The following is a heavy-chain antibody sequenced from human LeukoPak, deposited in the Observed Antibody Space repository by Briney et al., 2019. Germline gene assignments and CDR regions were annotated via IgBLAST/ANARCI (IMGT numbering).Heavy chain of an antibody. D-gene: IGHD2-2*01. CDR2: IYHSGST. J-gene: IGHJ3*02. V-gene: IGHV4-34*01. CDR3: ARSPAADAFDI. Sequence: SETLSLTCAVYGGSFSGYYWSWIRQPPGKGLEWIGYIYHSGSTYYNPSLKSRVTISVDRSKNQFSLKLSSVTAADTAVYYCARSPAADAFDIWGQGTMVTVSS. CDR1: GGSFSGYY.